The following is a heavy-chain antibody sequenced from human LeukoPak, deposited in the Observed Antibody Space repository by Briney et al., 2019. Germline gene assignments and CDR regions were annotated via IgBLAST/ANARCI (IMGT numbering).Heavy chain of an antibody. CDR3: ATPTGSYPGGFDN. D-gene: IGHD1-26*01. V-gene: IGHV3-53*01. Sequence: PGRSLRLSCTASGFTFGDYAMSWVRQAPGKGLDWVSVIYSAGNTYYADSVKGRFTISRDNSKNTLYLQMNSLRAEDTAVYYCATPTGSYPGGFDNWGQGTLVTVSS. CDR2: IYSAGNT. CDR1: GFTFGDYA. J-gene: IGHJ4*02.